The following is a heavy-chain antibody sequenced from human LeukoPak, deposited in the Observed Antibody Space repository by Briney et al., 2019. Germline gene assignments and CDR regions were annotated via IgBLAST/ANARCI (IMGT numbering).Heavy chain of an antibody. CDR1: GFTFSSYA. D-gene: IGHD6-13*01. Sequence: GGSLRLSCAASGFTFSSYAMHWVRQAPGKGLEWVAVISYDGSNKYYADSVKGRFTISRDNSKNTLYLQMNSLRAEDTAVYYCARPSGYSRINAFDIWGQGTMVTVSS. J-gene: IGHJ3*02. CDR3: ARPSGYSRINAFDI. CDR2: ISYDGSNK. V-gene: IGHV3-30-3*01.